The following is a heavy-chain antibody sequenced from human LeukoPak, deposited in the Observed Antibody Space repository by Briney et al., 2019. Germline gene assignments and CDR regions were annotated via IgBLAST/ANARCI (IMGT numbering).Heavy chain of an antibody. CDR2: IRYDGSNK. J-gene: IGHJ4*02. D-gene: IGHD2-8*01. CDR3: AKDVGKGSTNIFDY. V-gene: IGHV3-30*02. CDR1: GFTFSSYG. Sequence: PGGSLRLSCAASGFTFSSYGMHWVRQAPGKGLEWVAFIRYDGSNKYYADSVKGRFTISRDNSKNTLYLQMNSLRAEDTAVYYCAKDVGKGSTNIFDYWGQGTLVTVSS.